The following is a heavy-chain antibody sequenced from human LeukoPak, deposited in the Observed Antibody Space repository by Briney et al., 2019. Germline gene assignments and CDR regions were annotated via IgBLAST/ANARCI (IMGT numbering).Heavy chain of an antibody. Sequence: GGSLRLSCAASGFTFSDYYMSWIRQAPGKGLEWISYISSSGSTVFYADSVKGRFTISRDNAKNSLYLQMNSLRAEDTAVYYCAELGITMIGGVWGKGTTVTISS. CDR2: ISSSGSTV. D-gene: IGHD3-10*02. CDR3: AELGITMIGGV. CDR1: GFTFSDYY. V-gene: IGHV3-11*04. J-gene: IGHJ6*04.